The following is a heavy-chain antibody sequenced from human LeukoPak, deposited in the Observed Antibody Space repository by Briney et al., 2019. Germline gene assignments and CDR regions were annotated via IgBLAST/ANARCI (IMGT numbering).Heavy chain of an antibody. J-gene: IGHJ4*02. CDR3: ARGSRFGRYFDY. CDR2: IGTAGDT. V-gene: IGHV3-13*04. CDR1: GFTFSTYD. Sequence: GGSLRLSCAASGFTFSTYDMHWVRQGTGKGLEWVSAIGTAGDTYYPDSVKGRFTISRENAKNSLYLQMNNLRAGDTAVYYCARGSRFGRYFDYWGQGTLVTVSS. D-gene: IGHD3-16*01.